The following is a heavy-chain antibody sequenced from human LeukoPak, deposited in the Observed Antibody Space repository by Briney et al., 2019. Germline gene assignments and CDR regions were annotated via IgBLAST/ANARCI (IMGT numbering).Heavy chain of an antibody. CDR2: IYYRGTT. J-gene: IGHJ5*02. CDR1: GGSISGNY. D-gene: IGHD2-15*01. V-gene: IGHV4-59*01. CDR3: ATTRDCSGGTCYYWFDP. Sequence: SETLSLTCSVSGGSISGNYWSWIRQSPGKGLEWIGYIYYRGTTYYNPSLKSRVTISLDTSANQLSLKLSSVTAADAAVYFCATTRDCSGGTCYYWFDPWGQGTLVTVSS.